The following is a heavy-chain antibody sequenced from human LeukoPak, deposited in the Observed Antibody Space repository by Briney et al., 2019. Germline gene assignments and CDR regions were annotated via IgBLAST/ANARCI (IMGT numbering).Heavy chain of an antibody. Sequence: HPGGSLRLSCAVSGFTFSNYAMNWVRQAPGKGLEWVSAISGGGESAYYADSVKGRFTISRDNSKNTLYLQMNSLRAEDTAVYYCAKDPGRYSSGWYSSYYYYGMDVWGQGTTVTVSS. CDR3: AKDPGRYSSGWYSSYYYYGMDV. CDR1: GFTFSNYA. CDR2: ISGGGESA. D-gene: IGHD6-19*01. V-gene: IGHV3-23*01. J-gene: IGHJ6*02.